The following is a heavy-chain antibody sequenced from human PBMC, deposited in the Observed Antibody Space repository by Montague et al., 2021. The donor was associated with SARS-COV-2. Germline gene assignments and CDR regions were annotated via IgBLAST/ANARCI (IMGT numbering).Heavy chain of an antibody. CDR1: GFTSSDYY. J-gene: IGHJ5*02. CDR2: ISSSSSYT. D-gene: IGHD3-10*01. CDR3: ARDVGVVRNWFDP. Sequence: SLRLSCAASGFTSSDYYMSWIRQAPGKGLEWVSYISSSSSYTNYADSVKGRFTISRDNAKNSLYLQMNSLRAEDTAVYYCARDVGVVRNWFDPWGQGTLVTVSS. V-gene: IGHV3-11*05.